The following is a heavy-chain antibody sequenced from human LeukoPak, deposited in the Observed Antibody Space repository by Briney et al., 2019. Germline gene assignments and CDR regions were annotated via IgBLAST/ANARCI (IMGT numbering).Heavy chain of an antibody. CDR1: GFTFGSYS. V-gene: IGHV3-21*01. J-gene: IGHJ6*02. Sequence: PGGSLRLSCAASGFTFGSYSMNWVRQAPGKGLEWVSSISSSSSYIYYADSVKGRFTISRDNSKNTLFLQINSLRAEDTAVYYCARSPKGDSYGMDVWGQGTTVTVSS. CDR3: ARSPKGDSYGMDV. CDR2: ISSSSSYI.